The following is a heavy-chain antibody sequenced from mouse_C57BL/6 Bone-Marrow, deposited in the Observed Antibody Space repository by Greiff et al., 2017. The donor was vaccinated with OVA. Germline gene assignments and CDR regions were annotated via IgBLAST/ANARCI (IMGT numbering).Heavy chain of an antibody. V-gene: IGHV14-1*01. Sequence: EVQLQQSGAELVRPGASVKLSCTASGFNIKDYYMHWVKQRPEQGLEWIGRIDPEDGDTEYAPKFQGKATMTADTSSKTAYLQLSSLTSEDTAVYYCTTPYGSSYLWYFDVWGTGTTVTVSS. CDR1: GFNIKDYY. CDR2: IDPEDGDT. J-gene: IGHJ1*03. CDR3: TTPYGSSYLWYFDV. D-gene: IGHD1-1*01.